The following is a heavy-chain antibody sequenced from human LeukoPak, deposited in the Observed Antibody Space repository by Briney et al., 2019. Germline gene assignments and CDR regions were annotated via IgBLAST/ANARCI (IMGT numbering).Heavy chain of an antibody. CDR3: AKRYFGSGSTRYFDL. J-gene: IGHJ2*01. CDR1: GFPFSTYW. D-gene: IGHD3-10*01. CDR2: INRDGRST. Sequence: GSLKLSFAASGFPFSTYWMHWVRQAPGKGLEWVSRINRDGRSTSYADSVKGRFTISRDNSKNTLYLQMNSLRAEETALYYCAKRYFGSGSTRYFDLWGGGTLVTVSS. V-gene: IGHV3-74*01.